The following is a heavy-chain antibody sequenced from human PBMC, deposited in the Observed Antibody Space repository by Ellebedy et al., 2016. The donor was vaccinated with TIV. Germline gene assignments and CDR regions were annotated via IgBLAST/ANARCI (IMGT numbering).Heavy chain of an antibody. CDR1: GFSVSG. J-gene: IGHJ6*02. V-gene: IGHV3-30*02. Sequence: GESLKISCATSGFSVSGMHWVRQAPGQGLERVAFVRSDGTTKYYMDSVKGRFTISRDSSKNTLELQMNSLRTEGTGVYYCVKGAYPVPTVMAVWGQGTMVIVSS. D-gene: IGHD3-16*01. CDR3: VKGAYPVPTVMAV. CDR2: VRSDGTTK.